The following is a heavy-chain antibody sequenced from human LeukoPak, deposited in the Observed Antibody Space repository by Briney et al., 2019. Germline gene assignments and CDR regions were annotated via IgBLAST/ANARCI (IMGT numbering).Heavy chain of an antibody. V-gene: IGHV3-15*01. CDR2: IKSKTDGGTT. D-gene: IGHD3-3*01. Sequence: GSLTLSCAASGFTFSNAWMSWVRQAPGKGLEWVGRIKSKTDGGTTDYAAPVKGRFTISRDDSKNTLYLQMNSLKTEDTAVYYCTTTQVVTIFGVVTFDPWGQGTLVTVSS. CDR3: TTTQVVTIFGVVTFDP. J-gene: IGHJ5*02. CDR1: GFTFSNAW.